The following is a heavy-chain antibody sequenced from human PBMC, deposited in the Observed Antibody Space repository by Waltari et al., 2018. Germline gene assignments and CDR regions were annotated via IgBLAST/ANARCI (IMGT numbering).Heavy chain of an antibody. J-gene: IGHJ3*01. V-gene: IGHV3-30-3*01. D-gene: IGHD6-13*01. CDR1: GVTFTNFV. CDR3: ARDHAGIAFDV. Sequence: QVQLVESGGGVVQSGRSLRLSCAASGVTFTNFVRNWVRQAPGKGLEWVAGISNNESNKYYTDSVKGRFTISRDNSKNTLFLQMNSLRPDDTAVYYCARDHAGIAFDVWGQGTMVTVSS. CDR2: ISNNESNK.